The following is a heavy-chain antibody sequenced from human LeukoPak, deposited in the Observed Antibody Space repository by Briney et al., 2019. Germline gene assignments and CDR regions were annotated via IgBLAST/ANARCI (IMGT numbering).Heavy chain of an antibody. J-gene: IGHJ3*02. CDR1: GFTFSSYE. D-gene: IGHD5-18*01. CDR3: AREASGYSYGLDAFDI. Sequence: GGSLRLSCAASGFTFSSYEMNWVRQAPGKGLEWVSYISSSGSSIYHADSVKGRFTISRDNAKNSLYLQMNSLRAEDAAVYYCAREASGYSYGLDAFDIWGQGTMVTVSS. CDR2: ISSSGSSI. V-gene: IGHV3-48*03.